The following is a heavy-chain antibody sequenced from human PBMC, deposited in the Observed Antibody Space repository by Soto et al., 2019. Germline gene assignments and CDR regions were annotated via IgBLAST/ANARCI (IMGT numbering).Heavy chain of an antibody. V-gene: IGHV1-24*01. Sequence: QVQLVQSGAEVKKPGASVKVSCKVSGYTLTELSMHWVRQAPGKGLEWMGGFDPEDGETIYAQKFQGRVTMTEDTSTDTAYMELSSLRSEDMAVYYCATEGGKYCSGGSCYPDAFDIWGQGTMVTVSS. CDR1: GYTLTELS. D-gene: IGHD2-15*01. CDR2: FDPEDGET. J-gene: IGHJ3*02. CDR3: ATEGGKYCSGGSCYPDAFDI.